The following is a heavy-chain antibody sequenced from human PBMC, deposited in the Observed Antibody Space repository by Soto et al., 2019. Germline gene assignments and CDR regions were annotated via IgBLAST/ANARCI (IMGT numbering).Heavy chain of an antibody. V-gene: IGHV3-30*18. Sequence: QVQLVESGGGVVQPGRSLRLSCAASGFTFSSYGMHWVRQAPGKGLEWVAVISYDGSNKYYADSVKGRFTVSRDNSKNTLYLQMNSLRAEDTAVYYCAKGAFTYGYGIDYWGQGTLVTVSS. CDR2: ISYDGSNK. J-gene: IGHJ4*02. D-gene: IGHD5-18*01. CDR1: GFTFSSYG. CDR3: AKGAFTYGYGIDY.